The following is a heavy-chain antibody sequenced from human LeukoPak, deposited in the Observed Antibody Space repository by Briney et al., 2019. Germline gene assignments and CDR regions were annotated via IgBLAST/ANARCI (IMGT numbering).Heavy chain of an antibody. V-gene: IGHV4-34*01. J-gene: IGHJ4*02. D-gene: IGHD4-17*01. CDR3: ARGIYGPLGY. Sequence: PETLSLTCAVYGGSFSGYYWSWIRQPPGKGLEWIGEINHRGSTNYNPSLKSRVTVSLDTSKNQFSLKLSSVTAADTAVYYCARGIYGPLGYWGQGTLVTVSS. CDR2: INHRGST. CDR1: GGSFSGYY.